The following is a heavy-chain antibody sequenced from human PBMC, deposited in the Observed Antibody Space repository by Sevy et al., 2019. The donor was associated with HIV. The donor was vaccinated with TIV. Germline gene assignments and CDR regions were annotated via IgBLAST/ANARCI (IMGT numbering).Heavy chain of an antibody. D-gene: IGHD6-13*01. CDR1: NLTFEDYA. CDR3: AKGQQLITQSGSYFYYGMNV. J-gene: IGHJ6*02. CDR2: ISWNGADI. Sequence: GGSLRLSCAASNLTFEDYAMHWVRRAPGKGLEWVSGISWNGADIGFAASVKGRFTISRDNAKSSVYLQINSLTPEDNGVYYCAKGQQLITQSGSYFYYGMNVWGQGTTVNVSS. V-gene: IGHV3-9*01.